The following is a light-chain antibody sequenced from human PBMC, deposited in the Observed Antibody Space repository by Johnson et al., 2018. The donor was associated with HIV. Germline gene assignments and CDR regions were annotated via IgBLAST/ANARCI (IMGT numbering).Light chain of an antibody. J-gene: IGLJ1*01. Sequence: QSVLTQPPSVSAAPGQKVTISYSGSSSNIGNNYVSWYQQLPGTAPKLLIYDNNKRPSGIPDRFSGSKSGTSATLAITRLQTGDEADYYCGTWDISLSAGGVFGPGTKVTVL. V-gene: IGLV1-51*01. CDR2: DNN. CDR1: SSNIGNNY. CDR3: GTWDISLSAGGV.